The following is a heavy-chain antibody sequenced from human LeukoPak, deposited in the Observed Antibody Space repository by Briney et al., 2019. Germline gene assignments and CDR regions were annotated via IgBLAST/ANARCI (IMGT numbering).Heavy chain of an antibody. J-gene: IGHJ6*02. CDR1: GFTFSSYG. CDR2: ISYDGSNK. Sequence: GGSLRLSCAASGFTFSSYGMHWVRQAPGKGREWVAVISYDGSNKYYADSVKGRFTISRDNSKNTLYLQMNSLRAEDTAVYYCAKVGSGGSEPGGYYYYYGMDVWGQGTTVTVSS. V-gene: IGHV3-30*18. D-gene: IGHD2-15*01. CDR3: AKVGSGGSEPGGYYYYYGMDV.